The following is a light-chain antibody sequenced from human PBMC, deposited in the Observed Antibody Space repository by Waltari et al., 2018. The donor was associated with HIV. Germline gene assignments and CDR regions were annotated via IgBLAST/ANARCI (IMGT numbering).Light chain of an antibody. Sequence: QSALTQPASVSGSPGQSITISCTGTSSDVGSYNLVSWYQQHPGKAPKLMIYEVSKRPSGVSNRCSGSKSGNTASLTISGLQAEDEADYYCCSYAGSSTPVFGGVTKLTVL. V-gene: IGLV2-23*02. J-gene: IGLJ2*01. CDR3: CSYAGSSTPV. CDR2: EVS. CDR1: SSDVGSYNL.